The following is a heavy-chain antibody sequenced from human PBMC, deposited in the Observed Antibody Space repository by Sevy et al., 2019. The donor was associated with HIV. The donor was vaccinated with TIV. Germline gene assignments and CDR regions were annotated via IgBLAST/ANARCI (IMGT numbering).Heavy chain of an antibody. V-gene: IGHV3-7*01. J-gene: IGHJ4*02. CDR1: GFTFTNYW. Sequence: GESLKISCAASGFTFTNYWMSWVRQTPGKGLEWVATIKQDESEKYYVDSVKGRFAISRDNGKNSVSLRMNGLRAEDTALYYCAREVGGYNWRPYYFDSWGQGTLVTVSS. CDR2: IKQDESEK. D-gene: IGHD5-12*01. CDR3: AREVGGYNWRPYYFDS.